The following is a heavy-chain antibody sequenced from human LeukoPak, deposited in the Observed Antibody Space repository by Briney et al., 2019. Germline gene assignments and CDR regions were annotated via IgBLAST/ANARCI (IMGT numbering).Heavy chain of an antibody. Sequence: SVKVSCKASGGTFSSYAISWVRQAPGQGLEWMGRIIPIFGTANYAQKFQGRVTITTDESTSTAYMERSSLRSEDTAVYYCARDQGGQYWSGGSCYLTDWWYFDYWGQGTLVTVS. CDR2: IIPIFGTA. J-gene: IGHJ4*02. CDR1: GGTFSSYA. CDR3: ARDQGGQYWSGGSCYLTDWWYFDY. V-gene: IGHV1-69*05. D-gene: IGHD2-15*01.